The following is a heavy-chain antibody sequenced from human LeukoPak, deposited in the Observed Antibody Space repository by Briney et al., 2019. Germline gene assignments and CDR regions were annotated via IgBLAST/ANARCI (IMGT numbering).Heavy chain of an antibody. J-gene: IGHJ6*03. CDR3: ARGPTDYDFWSGYSKKYYYYMDV. Sequence: SVKVSCKASGGTFSSYAISWVQQAPGQGLEWMGGIIPIFGTANYAQKLQDRVTLSMEESTSTAYMELSSLRSEDTAVYYCARGPTDYDFWSGYSKKYYYYMDVWGTGTTVTVSS. CDR2: IIPIFGTA. CDR1: GGTFSSYA. D-gene: IGHD3-3*01. V-gene: IGHV1-69*05.